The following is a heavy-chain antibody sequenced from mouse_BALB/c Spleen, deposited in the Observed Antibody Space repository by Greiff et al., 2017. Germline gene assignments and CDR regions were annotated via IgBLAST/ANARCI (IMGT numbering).Heavy chain of an antibody. CDR3: SRDRGEVRHAMDY. Sequence: QVQLKESGPGLVAPSQSLSITCTVSGFSLTSYGVHWVRQPPGKGLEWLGVIWAGGSTNYNSALMSSLSISKDNSKSQVFLKMNSLQTDDTAMYYGSRDRGEVRHAMDYWGQGTAVTVAS. J-gene: IGHJ4*01. CDR1: GFSLTSYG. CDR2: IWAGGST. V-gene: IGHV2-9*02. D-gene: IGHD2-14*01.